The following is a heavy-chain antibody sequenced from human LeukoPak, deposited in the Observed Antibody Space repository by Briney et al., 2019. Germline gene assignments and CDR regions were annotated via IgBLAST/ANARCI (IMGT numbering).Heavy chain of an antibody. D-gene: IGHD3-22*01. CDR1: GYTFTSYY. Sequence: ASVKVSCKASGYTFTSYYMHWVRQAPGQGLEWMGIINPSGGSTSYAQKFQGRVTMTRDTSTSIVYMELSSLRSEDTAVYYCARGDSRLWDYYYGMDVWGQGTTVTVSS. CDR3: ARGDSRLWDYYYGMDV. V-gene: IGHV1-46*01. J-gene: IGHJ6*02. CDR2: INPSGGST.